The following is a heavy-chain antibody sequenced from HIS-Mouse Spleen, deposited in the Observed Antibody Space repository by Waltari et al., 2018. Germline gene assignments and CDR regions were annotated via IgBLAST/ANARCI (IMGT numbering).Heavy chain of an antibody. D-gene: IGHD6-13*01. CDR1: GGSFSGYY. Sequence: QVQLQQWGAGLLKPSETLSLTCAVYGGSFSGYYWSWIRQPPGKGLEWIGEINHSGSTNYTPSLKSRVTISVDTSKNQFSLKLSSVTAADTAVYYCARGLSSTGTGYYFDYWGQGTLVTVSS. J-gene: IGHJ4*02. V-gene: IGHV4-34*01. CDR3: ARGLSSTGTGYYFDY. CDR2: INHSGST.